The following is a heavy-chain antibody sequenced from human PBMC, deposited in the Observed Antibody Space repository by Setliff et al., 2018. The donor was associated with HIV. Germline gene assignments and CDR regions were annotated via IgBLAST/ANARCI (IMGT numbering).Heavy chain of an antibody. D-gene: IGHD3-22*01. CDR1: GFTFSNYE. Sequence: SCAASGFTFSNYEMNWVRQAPGKGLEWVSYISSSGTTIYYADSVKGRFTIPRDNAKNSLYLQMNSLRAEDTAVYYCARPNYYDSSGSFDYWGQGTLVTVSS. V-gene: IGHV3-48*03. J-gene: IGHJ4*02. CDR3: ARPNYYDSSGSFDY. CDR2: ISSSGTTI.